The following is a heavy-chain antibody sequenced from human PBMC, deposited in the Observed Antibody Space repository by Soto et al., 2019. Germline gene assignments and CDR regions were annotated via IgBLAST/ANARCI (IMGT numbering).Heavy chain of an antibody. V-gene: IGHV3-73*01. CDR2: IRSRANSYAT. CDR1: GFIFSGSA. CDR3: TRPADGGSGYTFDQ. J-gene: IGHJ4*02. D-gene: IGHD3-22*01. Sequence: EVQLVESGGTLVQPGGSLKLSCAASGFIFSGSALHWVRQASGKGLEWVGRIRSRANSYATSYAASVKGRFTISRDDSKNTAYLQMNSLKTEDTAVYYCTRPADGGSGYTFDQWGQGTRVTVSS.